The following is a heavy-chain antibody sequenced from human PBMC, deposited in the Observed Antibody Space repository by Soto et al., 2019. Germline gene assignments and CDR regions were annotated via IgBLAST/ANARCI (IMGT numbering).Heavy chain of an antibody. CDR1: GDSFNDYY. D-gene: IGHD5-12*01. CDR2: INPNGGVT. V-gene: IGHV1-2*04. Sequence: QVQLVQSGAELRQPGASVTVSCRSSGDSFNDYYIHWVRQAPGQGFEWMGWINPNGGVTKYAQKFQGWVSMTRDTSIRTVYMQLSRLRSDDTAVYYCARESGGATATLDYYYFYMDVWGTGTTVTVSS. J-gene: IGHJ6*03. CDR3: ARESGGATATLDYYYFYMDV.